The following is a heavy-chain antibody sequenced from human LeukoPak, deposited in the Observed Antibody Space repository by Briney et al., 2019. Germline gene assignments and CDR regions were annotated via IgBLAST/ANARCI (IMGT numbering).Heavy chain of an antibody. CDR3: ASGSSLYGDYGYYYGMDV. CDR1: GYTLNELS. V-gene: IGHV1-24*01. D-gene: IGHD4-17*01. J-gene: IGHJ6*02. Sequence: ASVKVSCKVSGYTLNELSIHWVRQAPGKGLEWMGGFDPEDDETFYAQRFQGRVTMTEDISTDTGYMELSNLRPEDTAVYYCASGSSLYGDYGYYYGMDVWGQGTTVTVSS. CDR2: FDPEDDET.